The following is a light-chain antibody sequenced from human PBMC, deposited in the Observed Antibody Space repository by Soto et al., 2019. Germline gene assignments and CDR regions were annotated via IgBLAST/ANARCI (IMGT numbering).Light chain of an antibody. CDR1: SSDIGAYKF. Sequence: QSVLTQSASVSGSPGQSITISCTGTSSDIGAYKFVSWYQQHPGKAPKLIIYEVSNRPSGVSNRFSGSKSGNTASLTISGLQAEDEADYYCCSYTSSSTLYVFGTGTKGTVL. CDR2: EVS. J-gene: IGLJ1*01. V-gene: IGLV2-14*01. CDR3: CSYTSSSTLYV.